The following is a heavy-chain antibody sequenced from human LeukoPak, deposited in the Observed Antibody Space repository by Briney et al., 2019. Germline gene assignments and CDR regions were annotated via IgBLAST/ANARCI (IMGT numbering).Heavy chain of an antibody. D-gene: IGHD3-9*01. CDR1: GGSISSYY. V-gene: IGHV4-59*08. Sequence: PSESLSLTCTVSGGSISSYYWSWIRQPPGKGLEWIGYIYYSGSTNSNPSLKSRVTISVDTSKNQFSLKLSSVTAADTDVYYCARQDYDILPFFDPWGQGTLVTVSA. CDR2: IYYSGST. CDR3: ARQDYDILPFFDP. J-gene: IGHJ5*02.